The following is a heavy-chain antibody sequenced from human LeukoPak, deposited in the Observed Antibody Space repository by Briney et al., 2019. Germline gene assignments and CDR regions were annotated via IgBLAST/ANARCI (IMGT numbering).Heavy chain of an antibody. Sequence: CAASGMSVGIGGRRFINKAPGKGLDWVAVISYDGSNNYYADSVKGRFTISRDNSKNTLYLQMNSLRAEDTAVYYCARVESRGYSYGFSVDYWGQGTLVTVSS. CDR1: GMSVGIGG. D-gene: IGHD5-18*01. CDR3: ARVESRGYSYGFSVDY. J-gene: IGHJ4*02. CDR2: ISYDGSNN. V-gene: IGHV3-30*19.